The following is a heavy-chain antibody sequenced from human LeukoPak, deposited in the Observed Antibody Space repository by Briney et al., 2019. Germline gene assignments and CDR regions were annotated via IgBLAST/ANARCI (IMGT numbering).Heavy chain of an antibody. D-gene: IGHD7-27*01. V-gene: IGHV4-34*01. CDR2: INHSGST. CDR3: ARGLGN. J-gene: IGHJ4*02. CDR1: GGSFSGYY. Sequence: ASETLSLTCAVYGGSFSGYYWSWIRQPPGKGLEWIGEINHSGSTNYNPSLKSRVTISVDTSKNQFSLKLSSVTAADTAVYYCARGLGNWGQGTLVTVSS.